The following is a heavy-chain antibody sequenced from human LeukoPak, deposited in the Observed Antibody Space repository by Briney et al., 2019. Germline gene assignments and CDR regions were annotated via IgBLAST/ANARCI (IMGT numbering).Heavy chain of an antibody. V-gene: IGHV4-59*01. CDR1: GGSISSYY. D-gene: IGHD1-26*01. J-gene: IGHJ4*02. CDR2: IYYSGRT. Sequence: SETLSLTCTVSGGSISSYYWSWIRQPPGKGLEWIGYIYYSGRTNYNPSLKSRVTISVDTSKNQFSLKLSSVTAADTAVYYCARVSGWGGSGSYHDYWGQGTLVTVSS. CDR3: ARVSGWGGSGSYHDY.